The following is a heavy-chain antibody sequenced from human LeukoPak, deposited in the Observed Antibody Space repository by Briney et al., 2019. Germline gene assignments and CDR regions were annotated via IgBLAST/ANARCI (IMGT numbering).Heavy chain of an antibody. Sequence: GGSLRLSCAASGFTFSSYAMSWVRQAPGKGLEWVAVISYDGSNKYYADSVKGRFTISRDNSKNTLYLQMNSLRAEDTAVYYCAKDSHYDFWSGYKFFDYWGQGTLVTVSS. CDR2: ISYDGSNK. CDR3: AKDSHYDFWSGYKFFDY. CDR1: GFTFSSYA. V-gene: IGHV3-30*18. D-gene: IGHD3-3*01. J-gene: IGHJ4*02.